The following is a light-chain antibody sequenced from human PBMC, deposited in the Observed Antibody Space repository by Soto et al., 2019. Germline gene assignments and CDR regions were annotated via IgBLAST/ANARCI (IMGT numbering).Light chain of an antibody. Sequence: QSALTQPPSVSAAPGLKVTISCSGSSSNIGNNYVSWYQQFPGTAPKVIIFDNDERPSGTPDRFSGSKSGTSATLVITELQTGDEADYYCGTWDSTLSSDVFGGGTKLTVL. CDR2: DND. CDR1: SSNIGNNY. J-gene: IGLJ3*02. V-gene: IGLV1-51*01. CDR3: GTWDSTLSSDV.